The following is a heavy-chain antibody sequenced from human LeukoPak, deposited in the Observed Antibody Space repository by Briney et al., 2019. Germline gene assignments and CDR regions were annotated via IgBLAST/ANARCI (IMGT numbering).Heavy chain of an antibody. Sequence: PGGSLRLSCAASGFTFSSYAMSWVRQAPGKGLEWVSAISGSGGSTYYADSVKGRFTISRGNSKNTLYLQMNSLRVEDTAVYYCARDNRGGDGDCCNLDYWGQGTLVTVSS. J-gene: IGHJ4*02. CDR1: GFTFSSYA. D-gene: IGHD2-21*02. CDR2: ISGSGGST. CDR3: ARDNRGGDGDCCNLDY. V-gene: IGHV3-23*01.